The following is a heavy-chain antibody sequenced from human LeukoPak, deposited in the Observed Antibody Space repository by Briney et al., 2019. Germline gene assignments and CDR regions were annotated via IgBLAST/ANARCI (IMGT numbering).Heavy chain of an antibody. CDR2: ISGGGGST. D-gene: IGHD1-26*01. CDR3: AKGGKWDVTPFDY. J-gene: IGHJ4*02. Sequence: GGSLRLSCAASGFTFTSYSMNWVRQAPGKGLEWVSTISGGGGSTYYADSVKGRFTISRDNSKNTLYLHVNSLRAEDTAVYYCAKGGKWDVTPFDYWGQGTLVTVSS. V-gene: IGHV3-23*01. CDR1: GFTFTSYS.